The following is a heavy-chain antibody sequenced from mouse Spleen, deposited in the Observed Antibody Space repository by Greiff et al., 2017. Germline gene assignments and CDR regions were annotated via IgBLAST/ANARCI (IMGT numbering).Heavy chain of an antibody. CDR1: GFTFSSYT. CDR2: ISNGGGST. D-gene: IGHD2-10*02. Sequence: EVHLVESGGGLVQPGGSLKLSCAASGFTFSSYTMSWVRQTPEKRLEWVAYISNGGGSTYYPDTVKGRFTISRDNAKNTLYLQMSSLKSEDTAMYYCASQYGIAWFAYWGQGTLVTVSA. CDR3: ASQYGIAWFAY. V-gene: IGHV5-12-2*01. J-gene: IGHJ3*01.